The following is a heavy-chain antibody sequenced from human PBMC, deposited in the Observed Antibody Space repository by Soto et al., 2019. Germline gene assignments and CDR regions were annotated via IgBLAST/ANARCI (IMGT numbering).Heavy chain of an antibody. CDR1: GFTFSSSG. D-gene: IGHD2-8*01. J-gene: IGHJ4*02. V-gene: IGHV3-23*01. CDR2: ISGSADSS. Sequence: GGSLRLSCTASGFTFSSSGMAWISPAPGKGVEWVSAISGSADSSYYAESMKDRFTLSRDNPKYALYLQMDSLRAEDMGVYFCAKVGNGSFSHKHHFEHGGRGTQVTVSS. CDR3: AKVGNGSFSHKHHFEH.